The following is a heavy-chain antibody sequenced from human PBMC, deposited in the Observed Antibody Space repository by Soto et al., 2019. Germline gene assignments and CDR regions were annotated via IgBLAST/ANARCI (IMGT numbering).Heavy chain of an antibody. V-gene: IGHV3-21*01. CDR1: GFTFSSYS. CDR3: ARDKRIAAAGTGGAFDI. J-gene: IGHJ3*02. Sequence: GGSLRLSCAASGFTFSSYSMNWVRQAPGKGLGWVSSIISSSSYIYYADSVKGRFTISRDNAKNSLYLQMYSLRAEETAVYYCARDKRIAAAGTGGAFDIWGQGTMVTVSS. D-gene: IGHD6-13*01. CDR2: IISSSSYI.